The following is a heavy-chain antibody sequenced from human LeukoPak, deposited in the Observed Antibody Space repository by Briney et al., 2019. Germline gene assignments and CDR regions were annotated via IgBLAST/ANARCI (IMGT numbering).Heavy chain of an antibody. V-gene: IGHV3-48*03. CDR3: ARDGGGSAWAFDL. CDR1: AFTFLSFE. CDR2: ISSSGDKK. J-gene: IGHJ4*02. D-gene: IGHD2-15*01. Sequence: GGSLRLSCAASAFTFLSFEMNWVRQAPGKGLEWVAYISSSGDKKDYADSVKGRFTVSRDNAKNSVYLQVNSLRVEDTALYFCARDGGGSAWAFDLWGQGTQVTVSS.